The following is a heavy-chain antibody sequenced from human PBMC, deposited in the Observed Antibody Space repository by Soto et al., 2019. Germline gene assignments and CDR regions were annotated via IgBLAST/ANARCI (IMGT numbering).Heavy chain of an antibody. Sequence: QVQLVQYGAEVKKPGASVQVSCKASGYTFTSYGISRVRQAPGQGLEWMGWISANNGNTNYAQNLQGRVTMTTDTSTSTACMDLRSLRSDDTAVYYCARARGSDALDYWGQGTLVTVSS. CDR3: ARARGSDALDY. J-gene: IGHJ4*02. V-gene: IGHV1-18*01. CDR1: GYTFTSYG. CDR2: ISANNGNT. D-gene: IGHD3-16*01.